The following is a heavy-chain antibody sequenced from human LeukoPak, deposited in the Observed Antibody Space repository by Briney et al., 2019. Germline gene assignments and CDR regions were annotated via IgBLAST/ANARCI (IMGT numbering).Heavy chain of an antibody. Sequence: GGSLRLSCATSGFTFSSYAMSWVRQAPGKGLEWVSGIGASCGSTYYADSVKGRFTISRDNSKNTLYLQMNSLRTEDTAVYYCAKAEGYDILTGLDYWGQGTLVTVSS. J-gene: IGHJ4*02. CDR2: IGASCGST. D-gene: IGHD3-9*01. V-gene: IGHV3-23*01. CDR3: AKAEGYDILTGLDY. CDR1: GFTFSSYA.